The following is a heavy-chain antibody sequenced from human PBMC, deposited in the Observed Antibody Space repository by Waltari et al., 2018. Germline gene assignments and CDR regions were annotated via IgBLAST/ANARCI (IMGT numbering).Heavy chain of an antibody. CDR3: AQAQLTGYYKAPFDY. D-gene: IGHD3-9*01. V-gene: IGHV4-39*07. CDR1: GGSISSSSYY. CDR2: IYYSGST. Sequence: QLQLQESGPGLVKPSETLSLTCTVSGGSISSSSYYWGWIRQPPGKGLEWIGSIYYSGSTYYNPSLKSRVTISVDTSKNQFSLKLSSVTAADTAVYYCAQAQLTGYYKAPFDYWGQGTLVTVSS. J-gene: IGHJ4*02.